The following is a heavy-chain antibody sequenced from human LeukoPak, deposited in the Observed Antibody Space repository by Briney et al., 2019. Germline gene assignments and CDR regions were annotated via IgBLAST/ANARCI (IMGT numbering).Heavy chain of an antibody. CDR3: ARSIVPDGTSPFDY. D-gene: IGHD6-13*01. J-gene: IGHJ4*02. Sequence: PGGSLRLSCAASGFTFSSYSMNWVRQAPGKGLEWVSFISSSSGSIYYADSVKGRTTISRDNAKNSLYLQMNSLRAEDTAVYYCARSIVPDGTSPFDYWGQGTLVTVSS. V-gene: IGHV3-48*04. CDR2: ISSSSGSI. CDR1: GFTFSSYS.